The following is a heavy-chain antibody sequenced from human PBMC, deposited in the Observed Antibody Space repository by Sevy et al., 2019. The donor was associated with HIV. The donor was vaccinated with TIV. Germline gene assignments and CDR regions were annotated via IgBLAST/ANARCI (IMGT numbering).Heavy chain of an antibody. CDR3: ARGGYYYDNAAYYALDS. V-gene: IGHV3-33*01. Sequence: GGSLRLSCAATGFTFSNYAMHWVRQAPAKGREGVAIIGSDGAYQYHGDSVKGRFTISRDNSKNTLYLQMNNVRVEDTAVYYCARGGYYYDNAAYYALDSWGQGTLVTVSS. D-gene: IGHD3-22*01. CDR2: IGSDGAYQ. CDR1: GFTFSNYA. J-gene: IGHJ4*02.